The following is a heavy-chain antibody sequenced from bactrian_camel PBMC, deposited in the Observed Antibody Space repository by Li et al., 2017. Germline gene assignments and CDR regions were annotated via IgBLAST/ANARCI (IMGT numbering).Heavy chain of an antibody. D-gene: IGHD7*01. CDR3: AAGEPRGGSCLLEYSDY. V-gene: IGHV3S26*01. CDR2: MDGDGRK. CDR1: GYLESSYC. Sequence: QVQLVESGGGSVEVGGSLRLSCAASGYLESSYCMGWFRQIVGKEREEVAEMDGDGRKRYASTMQGRFSISKDNTRSTLYLQMNNLTPDDTGKYFCAAGEPRGGSCLLEYSDYWGLGTQVTVS. J-gene: IGHJ4*01.